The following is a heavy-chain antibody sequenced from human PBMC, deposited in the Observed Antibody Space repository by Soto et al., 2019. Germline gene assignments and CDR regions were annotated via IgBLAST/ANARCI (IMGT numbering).Heavy chain of an antibody. Sequence: SETLSLTCAVYGGSFSGYYWSWIRQPPGKGLEWIGEINHSGSTNYNPSLKSRVTISVDTSKNQFSLKLSSVTAADTAVYYCARLMWGLRDSSETYASDIWGQGTMVTVSS. J-gene: IGHJ3*02. D-gene: IGHD3-22*01. CDR1: GGSFSGYY. CDR2: INHSGST. CDR3: ARLMWGLRDSSETYASDI. V-gene: IGHV4-34*01.